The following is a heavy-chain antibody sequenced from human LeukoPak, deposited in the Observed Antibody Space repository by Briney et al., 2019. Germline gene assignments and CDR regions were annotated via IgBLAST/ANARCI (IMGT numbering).Heavy chain of an antibody. Sequence: SETLSLTCTVSGGSISSGSYYWSWIRQPAGKGLEWIGRIYTSGSTNYNPSLKSRVTISVDTSKNQFSLKLSSVTAADTAVYYCARNVLLWFGELLNTNFDYWGQGTLVTVSS. CDR1: GGSISSGSYY. CDR2: IYTSGST. V-gene: IGHV4-61*02. CDR3: ARNVLLWFGELLNTNFDY. J-gene: IGHJ4*02. D-gene: IGHD3-10*01.